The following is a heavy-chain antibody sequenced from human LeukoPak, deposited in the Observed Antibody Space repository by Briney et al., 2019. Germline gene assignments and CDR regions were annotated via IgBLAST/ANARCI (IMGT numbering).Heavy chain of an antibody. CDR1: GGSISSYY. D-gene: IGHD6-13*01. J-gene: IGHJ5*02. Sequence: SETLSLTCTVSGGSISSYYWSWIRQPPGKGLEWIGYIYYSGSTNYNPSLKSRVTISVDTSKNQFSLKLSSVTAADTAVYYCARVAIAAADPYNWFDPWGQGTLVTVSS. V-gene: IGHV4-59*01. CDR3: ARVAIAAADPYNWFDP. CDR2: IYYSGST.